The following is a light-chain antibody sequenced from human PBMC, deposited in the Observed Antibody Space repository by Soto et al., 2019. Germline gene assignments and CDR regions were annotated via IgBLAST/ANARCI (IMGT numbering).Light chain of an antibody. CDR1: SSDVGGYNY. V-gene: IGLV2-14*01. J-gene: IGLJ1*01. CDR3: SSYTGISPYV. Sequence: QSVLTQPASVSGSPGQSITISCTGTSSDVGGYNYVSWYQQHPGKAPKLMIYDVNYRPSGVSYRFSGSKSGNTASLTISGLQAEDEADYYCSSYTGISPYVFGTGTKLTVL. CDR2: DVN.